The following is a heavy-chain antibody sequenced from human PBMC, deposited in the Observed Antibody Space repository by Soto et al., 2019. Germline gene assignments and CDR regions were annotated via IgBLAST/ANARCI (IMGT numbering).Heavy chain of an antibody. Sequence: GGSLRLSCATSGFTFDNYAMSWVRQDPGMGLQWVSAITGSGGVTYYADSVKGRFTISRDNSKNTLFLVMNRLRAEDTAVYYCAKGSHLSGYGSGRAIDYWGQGTLVTVSS. CDR1: GFTFDNYA. CDR3: AKGSHLSGYGSGRAIDY. D-gene: IGHD6-19*01. CDR2: ITGSGGVT. J-gene: IGHJ4*02. V-gene: IGHV3-23*01.